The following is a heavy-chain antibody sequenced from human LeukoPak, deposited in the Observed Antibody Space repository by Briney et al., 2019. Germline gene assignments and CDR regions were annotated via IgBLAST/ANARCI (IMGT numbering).Heavy chain of an antibody. CDR3: AKDFQGRWTIDY. D-gene: IGHD3/OR15-3a*01. J-gene: IGHJ4*02. Sequence: QPGRSLRLSCAASGFTFSSNAIHWVRQDPGKGLEWVAMILSDGNNDYYADSVKGRFTISRDNSKNTLYLQMNSLRPEDTAVYYCAKDFQGRWTIDYWGQGTLVTVSP. CDR1: GFTFSSNA. V-gene: IGHV3-30*18. CDR2: ILSDGNND.